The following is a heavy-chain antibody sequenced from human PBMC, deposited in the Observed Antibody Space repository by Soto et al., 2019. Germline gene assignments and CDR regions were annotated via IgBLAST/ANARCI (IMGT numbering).Heavy chain of an antibody. Sequence: SETLSLTCTVSGGSISSSSYYWGWIRQPPGKGLEWIGSIYYSGSTYYNPSLKSRVTISVDTSKNQFSLKLSSVTAADTAVYYCARRSSFYYGSGSYSDDYWGQATLVTVSS. CDR2: IYYSGST. CDR3: ARRSSFYYGSGSYSDDY. D-gene: IGHD3-10*01. CDR1: GGSISSSSYY. V-gene: IGHV4-39*01. J-gene: IGHJ4*02.